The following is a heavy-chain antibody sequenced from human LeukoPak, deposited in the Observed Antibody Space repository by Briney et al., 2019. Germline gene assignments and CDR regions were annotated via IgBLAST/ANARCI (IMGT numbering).Heavy chain of an antibody. Sequence: PSQTLSLTCAVSGGSITSDYYYWSWIRQPPGKGLEWIGYINHSGNTYYNPFLKSRLTMSVDTSKNQFSLKLSSVTAADTAVYYCASQYCSSTSCYIYDYWGQGTLVTVSS. CDR1: GGSITSDYYY. D-gene: IGHD2-2*02. V-gene: IGHV4-30-4*01. CDR3: ASQYCSSTSCYIYDY. CDR2: INHSGNT. J-gene: IGHJ4*02.